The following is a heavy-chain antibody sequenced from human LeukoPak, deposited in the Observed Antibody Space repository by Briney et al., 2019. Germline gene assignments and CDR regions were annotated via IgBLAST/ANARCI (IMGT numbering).Heavy chain of an antibody. CDR2: INPNSGGT. CDR1: GYTFTGYY. CDR3: ARGGVRGVYYYGMDV. D-gene: IGHD3-10*01. J-gene: IGHJ6*02. Sequence: GASVKVSCKASGYTFTGYYMHWVRQAPGQGLEWVGWINPNSGGTNYAQKFQGWVTMTRDTSISTAYMELSRLRSDDTAVYYCARGGVRGVYYYGMDVWGQGTTVTVSS. V-gene: IGHV1-2*04.